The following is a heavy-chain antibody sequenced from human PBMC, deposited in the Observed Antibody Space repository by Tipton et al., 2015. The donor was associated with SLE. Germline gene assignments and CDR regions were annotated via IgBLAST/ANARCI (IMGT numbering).Heavy chain of an antibody. J-gene: IGHJ6*02. CDR2: ISHGGGS. D-gene: IGHD2-21*02. CDR3: ARGLVTWRGAIVGVDV. CDR1: DGSINHQY. Sequence: TLSLTCTVSDGSINHQYWSWIRQPPGKGLEWIGYISHGGGSNYNPSLKSRVTISIDTANNQFSLKLTSVTAADTAVYYCARGLVTWRGAIVGVDVWGQGTTVNVSS. V-gene: IGHV4-59*08.